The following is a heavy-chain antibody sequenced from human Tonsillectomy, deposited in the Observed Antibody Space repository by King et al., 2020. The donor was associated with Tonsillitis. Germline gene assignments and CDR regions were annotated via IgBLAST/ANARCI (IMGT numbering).Heavy chain of an antibody. D-gene: IGHD6-6*01. CDR3: ARSIAARLYCDC. CDR1: GGSISSGGYS. V-gene: IGHV4-30-2*01. Sequence: LQLQESGSGLVNPSQTLSLTCAVSGGSISSGGYSWNWIRQPPGKGLEWIGYIYHSGRTYYNPSLKSRVTISVDRSKNQFSLRLSSVTAADTAVYYCARSIAARLYCDCWGQGTLVTVSS. CDR2: IYHSGRT. J-gene: IGHJ4*02.